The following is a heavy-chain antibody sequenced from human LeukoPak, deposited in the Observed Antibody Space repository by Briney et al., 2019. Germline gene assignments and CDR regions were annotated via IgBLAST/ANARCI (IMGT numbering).Heavy chain of an antibody. CDR1: GFTFSTYS. D-gene: IGHD6-19*01. J-gene: IGHJ4*02. CDR2: ISSSSRTT. V-gene: IGHV3-48*01. Sequence: GGSLRLSCAASGFTFSTYSMNWVRHAPGEGLEWVSYISSSSRTTSYADSVKGRFTISRDNAKNALFLQMNSLRAEDTAVYYCARDRSTGFKNDFDYWGQGTLVTVSP. CDR3: ARDRSTGFKNDFDY.